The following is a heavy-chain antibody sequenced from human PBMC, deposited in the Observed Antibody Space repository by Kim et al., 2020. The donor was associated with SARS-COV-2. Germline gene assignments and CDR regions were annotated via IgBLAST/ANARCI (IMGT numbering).Heavy chain of an antibody. V-gene: IGHV4-34*01. J-gene: IGHJ4*02. CDR3: ARRSLVRGIDY. CDR2: T. D-gene: IGHD3-10*01. Sequence: TNCNPSLKSRVTISADTSKNQFSLKLTSVTAADTAVYFCARRSLVRGIDYWGQGTLVTVSS.